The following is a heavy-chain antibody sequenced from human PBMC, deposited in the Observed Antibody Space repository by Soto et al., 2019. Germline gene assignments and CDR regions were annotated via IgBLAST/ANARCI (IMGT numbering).Heavy chain of an antibody. D-gene: IGHD2-15*01. CDR1: GFTFSNYW. CDR2: IDSDGSRI. V-gene: IGHV3-74*01. J-gene: IGHJ4*02. Sequence: EVQLVESGGGLVQPGESLRLSCAASGFTFSNYWMHWVRQAPGKGLVWVSRIDSDGSRITYADFVKGRFTISRYNAKNTVYLHMTSLTAEETAVYYCVRTSLVVAVATREDFWGQGTLVTVSS. CDR3: VRTSLVVAVATREDF.